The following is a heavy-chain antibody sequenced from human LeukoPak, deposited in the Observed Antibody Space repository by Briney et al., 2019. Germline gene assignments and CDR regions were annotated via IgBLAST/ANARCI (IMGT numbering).Heavy chain of an antibody. CDR2: IIPILGIA. J-gene: IGHJ6*02. CDR3: ARDHYYYYGMDV. V-gene: IGHV1-69*04. Sequence: SVKVSCKASGGTFSSYAISWVRQAPGQGLEWVGRIIPILGIANYAQKFQGRVTITADKSTSTAYMELSSLRSEDTAVYYCARDHYYYYGMDVWGQGTTVTVSS. CDR1: GGTFSSYA.